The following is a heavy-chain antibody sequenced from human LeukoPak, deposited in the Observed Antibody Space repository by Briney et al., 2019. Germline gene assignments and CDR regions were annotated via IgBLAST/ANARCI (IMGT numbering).Heavy chain of an antibody. CDR1: GFTFSSYS. CDR2: ISSSSSYI. V-gene: IGHV3-21*01. Sequence: GGSLRLSCAASGFTFSSYSMNWVLQAPGKGLEWVSSISSSSSYIYYADSVKGRFTISRDNAKNSLYLQMNSLGAEDTAVYYCARASVLIAAAPFDYWGQGTLVTVSS. CDR3: ARASVLIAAAPFDY. J-gene: IGHJ4*02. D-gene: IGHD6-13*01.